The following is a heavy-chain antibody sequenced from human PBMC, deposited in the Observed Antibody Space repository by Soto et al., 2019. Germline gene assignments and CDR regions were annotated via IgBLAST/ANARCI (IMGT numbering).Heavy chain of an antibody. V-gene: IGHV1-18*01. D-gene: IGHD2-2*01. Sequence: ASVKVSCKASGYTFTSYGISWVRQAPGQGLEWMGWISAYNGNTNYAQKLRGRVTMTTDTSTSTAYMELRSLRSDDTAVYYCARDRLRYCSSTSCRSFDYWGQGTLVTVSS. CDR3: ARDRLRYCSSTSCRSFDY. CDR1: GYTFTSYG. J-gene: IGHJ4*02. CDR2: ISAYNGNT.